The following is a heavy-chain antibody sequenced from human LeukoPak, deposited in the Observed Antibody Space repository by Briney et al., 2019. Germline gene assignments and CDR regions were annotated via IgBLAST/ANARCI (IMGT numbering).Heavy chain of an antibody. D-gene: IGHD1-26*01. Sequence: PGGSLRVSCAASGFTFSSYSMNWVRQAPGKGLEWVSYISSSSSTIYYADSVKGRFTISRDNAKNSLYPQMNSLRDEDTAVYYCATQPIEWELRHFDYRGQGTLVTVSS. V-gene: IGHV3-48*02. CDR3: ATQPIEWELRHFDY. CDR2: ISSSSSTI. J-gene: IGHJ4*02. CDR1: GFTFSSYS.